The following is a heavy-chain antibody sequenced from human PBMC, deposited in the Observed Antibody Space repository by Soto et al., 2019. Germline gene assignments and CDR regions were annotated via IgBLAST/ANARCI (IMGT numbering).Heavy chain of an antibody. Sequence: EVQLVESGGGLVQPGRSLRLSCAASGFTFDDYAMHWVRQAPGKGLEWVSGISWNSGSIGYADSVKGRFTISRDNAKNSLYLQMNSLRAEDTALYYCAKDMVFAGYSSGWLGPCAFDIWGQGTMVTVSS. CDR3: AKDMVFAGYSSGWLGPCAFDI. J-gene: IGHJ3*02. CDR2: ISWNSGSI. D-gene: IGHD6-19*01. CDR1: GFTFDDYA. V-gene: IGHV3-9*01.